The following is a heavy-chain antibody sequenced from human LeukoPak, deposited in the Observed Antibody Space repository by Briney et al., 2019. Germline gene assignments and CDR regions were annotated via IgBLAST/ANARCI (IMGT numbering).Heavy chain of an antibody. CDR1: GGTFSGYY. D-gene: IGHD3-10*01. J-gene: IGHJ1*01. V-gene: IGHV4-34*01. Sequence: SETLSLTCAVYGGTFSGYYWTWIRQPPGKGLEWIGEINHSGSTNYNPSLESRVTISIDTSKNQFSLRLSSVTAADTAVYYCARGCNSGFPPSKHWGQGTLVTVSS. CDR2: INHSGST. CDR3: ARGCNSGFPPSKH.